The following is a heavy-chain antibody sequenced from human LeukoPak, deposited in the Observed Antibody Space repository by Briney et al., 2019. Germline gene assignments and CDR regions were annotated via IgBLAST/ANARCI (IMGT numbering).Heavy chain of an antibody. CDR3: ARDCSSTSCYWDY. CDR1: RFTFSDYY. J-gene: IGHJ4*02. V-gene: IGHV3-11*06. CDR2: ISSSSSYT. D-gene: IGHD2-2*01. Sequence: GGSLRLSCAASRFTFSDYYTSWIRQAPGKGLEWVSYISSSSSYTNYADSVKGRFTISRDNARNSLYLQMNSLRAEDTAVYFCARDCSSTSCYWDYWGQGTLVTVSS.